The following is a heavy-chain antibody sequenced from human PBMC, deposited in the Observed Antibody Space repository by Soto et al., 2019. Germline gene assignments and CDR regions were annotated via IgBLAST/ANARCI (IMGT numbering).Heavy chain of an antibody. CDR3: ARAITGTTFYYYYGMDV. CDR1: GGTLSSYA. CDR2: IIPIFGTA. Sequence: SVKVSCKASGGTLSSYAIIWVRQAPGQGLEWMGGIIPIFGTANYAQKFQGRVTITADESTSTAYMELSSLRSEDTAVYYCARAITGTTFYYYYGMDVWGQGTTVTVSS. J-gene: IGHJ6*02. D-gene: IGHD1-7*01. V-gene: IGHV1-69*13.